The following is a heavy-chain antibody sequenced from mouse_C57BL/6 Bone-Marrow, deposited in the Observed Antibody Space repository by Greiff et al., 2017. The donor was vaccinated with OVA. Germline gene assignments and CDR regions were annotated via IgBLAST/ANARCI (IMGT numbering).Heavy chain of an antibody. D-gene: IGHD2-4*01. V-gene: IGHV1-59*01. J-gene: IGHJ4*01. CDR2: IDPSDSYT. CDR1: GYTFTSYW. Sequence: QVQLQQPGAELVRPGTSVKLSCKASGYTFTSYWMHWVKQRPGQGLEWIGVIDPSDSYTNYNQKFKGKATLTVDTSSSTAYMQLSSLTSEDSAVYYCARSRLRYAMDYWGQGTSVTVSS. CDR3: ARSRLRYAMDY.